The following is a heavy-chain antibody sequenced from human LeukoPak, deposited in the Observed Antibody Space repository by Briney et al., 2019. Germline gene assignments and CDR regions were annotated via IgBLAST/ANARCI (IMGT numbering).Heavy chain of an antibody. D-gene: IGHD6-13*01. CDR3: ARGDEQQLAYYFDY. V-gene: IGHV1-18*01. CDR2: ISAYNGNT. Sequence: GASVTVSCTASVYTFTSYGISWVRQAPGQGREGMGWISAYNGNTNYAQKLQGRVTITTDTSTSTAYMELRSLRSDDTAVYYCARGDEQQLAYYFDYWGQGTLVTVSS. CDR1: VYTFTSYG. J-gene: IGHJ4*02.